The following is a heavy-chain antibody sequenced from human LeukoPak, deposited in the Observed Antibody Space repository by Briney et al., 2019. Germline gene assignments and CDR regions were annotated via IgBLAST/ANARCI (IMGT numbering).Heavy chain of an antibody. D-gene: IGHD6-19*01. Sequence: SQTLSLTCTVSGGSISSGGYYWSWIRQHPGKGLEWIGYIYYSGSTYYNPSLKSRVTISVDTSKNQFSLKLSSVTAADTAVYYCARAPAGIAVAGIGWFDPWGQGTLVTVSS. V-gene: IGHV4-31*03. CDR2: IYYSGST. J-gene: IGHJ5*02. CDR1: GGSISSGGYY. CDR3: ARAPAGIAVAGIGWFDP.